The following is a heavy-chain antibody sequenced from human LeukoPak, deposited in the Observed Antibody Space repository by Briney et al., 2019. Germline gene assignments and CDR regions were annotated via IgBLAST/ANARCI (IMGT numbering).Heavy chain of an antibody. V-gene: IGHV4-38-2*01. CDR1: GYSISSDFY. J-gene: IGHJ4*03. CDR2: IFHSGST. D-gene: IGHD3-22*01. Sequence: SETLSLTCAVSGYSISSDFYRGWLRHPPGKGLEWIGSIFHSGSTYNNQSLKSRVTISVDTTKNNYCLKLSSVAAAETAVYYCARGPPYNYDRSGYQAYYFDYWGQGTLVTVSS. CDR3: ARGPPYNYDRSGYQAYYFDY.